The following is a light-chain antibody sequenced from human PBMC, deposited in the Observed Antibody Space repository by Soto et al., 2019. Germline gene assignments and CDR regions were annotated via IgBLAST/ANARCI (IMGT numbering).Light chain of an antibody. Sequence: EIVMNQFTDSLAVSLCGRATINSDSSQRILYSSNNENYLAWYQQIPGQPPKLLIYWASTRQSGVPDRFSGTGSGTHFTPTITSLQPEDVAVYFCQQYFSTSWTFGQGTKVDIK. J-gene: IGKJ1*01. V-gene: IGKV4-1*01. CDR3: QQYFSTSWT. CDR1: QRILYSSNNENY. CDR2: WAS.